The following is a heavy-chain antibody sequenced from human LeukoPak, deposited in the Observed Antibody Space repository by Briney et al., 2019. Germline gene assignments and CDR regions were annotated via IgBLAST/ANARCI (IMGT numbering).Heavy chain of an antibody. V-gene: IGHV4-39*01. CDR2: IYYSGST. CDR1: GGSISSSSYY. CDR3: ARQSGHYCSSTSCLYRGLDY. J-gene: IGHJ4*02. D-gene: IGHD2-2*01. Sequence: PSETLSLTCTVSGGSISSSSYYWGWIRQPPGKGLEWIGSIYYSGSTYYNPSLKSRVTISVDTSKNQFSLKLSSVTAADTAVYYCARQSGHYCSSTSCLYRGLDYWGQGTLVTVSS.